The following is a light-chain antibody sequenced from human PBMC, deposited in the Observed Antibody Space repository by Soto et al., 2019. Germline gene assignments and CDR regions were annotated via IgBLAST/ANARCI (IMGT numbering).Light chain of an antibody. CDR2: AAS. CDR3: QQTTSFPRT. Sequence: DIQMTQSPSFVSASVGDRVTITCRASQGSSSWLAWYQHKPGRAPKLLIHAASSLESGVPSRFSGSGSGTDFTLTISSLQPEEFATYYCQQTTSFPRTFGGGTKVEIK. CDR1: QGSSSW. J-gene: IGKJ4*01. V-gene: IGKV1-12*01.